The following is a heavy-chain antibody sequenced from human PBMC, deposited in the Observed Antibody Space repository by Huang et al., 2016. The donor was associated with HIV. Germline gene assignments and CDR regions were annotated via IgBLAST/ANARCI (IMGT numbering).Heavy chain of an antibody. D-gene: IGHD6-13*01. J-gene: IGHJ5*02. CDR1: GYNFNSYG. V-gene: IGHV1-18*04. CDR2: ISGDNGNP. CDR3: AREGIASRRWFDP. Sequence: QVQLVQSEAEVKKPGASVKVSCKASGYNFNSYGINWVRQAPGHGLEWMGWISGDNGNPNYAQKFQCRVTMTTDTSTSTAYMERRRLKSDDTAVYYCAREGIASRRWFDPWGQGTLVTVSS.